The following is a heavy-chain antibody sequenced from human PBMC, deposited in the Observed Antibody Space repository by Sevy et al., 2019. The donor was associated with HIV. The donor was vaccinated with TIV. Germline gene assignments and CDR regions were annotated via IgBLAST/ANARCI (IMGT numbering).Heavy chain of an antibody. CDR2: INPSGGST. CDR3: ARDHTNYDFWGGYYWGGDYYGMDV. V-gene: IGHV1-46*01. D-gene: IGHD3-3*01. Sequence: ASVKVSCKASGYTFTSYYMHWVRQAPGQGLEWMGIINPSGGSTSYAQKFQGRVTMTRDTSTSTVYMELSSLRSEDTAVYYCARDHTNYDFWGGYYWGGDYYGMDVWGQGTTVTVSS. CDR1: GYTFTSYY. J-gene: IGHJ6*02.